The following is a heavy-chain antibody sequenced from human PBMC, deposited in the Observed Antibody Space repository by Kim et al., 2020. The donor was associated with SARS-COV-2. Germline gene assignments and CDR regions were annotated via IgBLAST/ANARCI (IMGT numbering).Heavy chain of an antibody. CDR3: ATDYLPTGTNYYYYGMDV. J-gene: IGHJ6*02. CDR2: FDPEDGET. D-gene: IGHD1-1*01. V-gene: IGHV1-24*01. CDR1: GYTLTELS. Sequence: ASVKVSCKVSGYTLTELSMHWVRQAPGKGLEWMGGFDPEDGETIYAQKFQGRVTMTEDTSTDTAYMELSSLRSEDTAVYYCATDYLPTGTNYYYYGMDVWGQGTTVTVSS.